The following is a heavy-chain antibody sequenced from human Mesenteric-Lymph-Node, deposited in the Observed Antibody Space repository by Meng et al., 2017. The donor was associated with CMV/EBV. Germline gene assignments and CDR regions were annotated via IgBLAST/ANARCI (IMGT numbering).Heavy chain of an antibody. CDR3: YSYCSSTSCYPHPPDY. D-gene: IGHD2-2*01. CDR1: GFTFSSYA. Sequence: SGFTFSSYAMSWVRQAPGKGLEWVSAISGSGGSTYYADSVKGRFTISRDNSKNTLYLQMNSLRAEDTAVYYCYSYCSSTSCYPHPPDYWGQGTLVTVSS. J-gene: IGHJ4*02. CDR2: ISGSGGST. V-gene: IGHV3-23*01.